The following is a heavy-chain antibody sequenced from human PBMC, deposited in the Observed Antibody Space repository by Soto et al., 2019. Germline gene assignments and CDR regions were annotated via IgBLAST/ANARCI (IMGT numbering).Heavy chain of an antibody. V-gene: IGHV4-59*11. CDR3: VRDLNYYFDY. J-gene: IGHJ4*02. CDR1: GGSISSHY. Sequence: PSETLSRTCTVSGGSISSHYWSWIRQPPGKGLEWIGYIYYSGSTNYNPSLKSRVTISVDTSKNQFSLKLRSVTAADTAVYYCVRDLNYYFDYWGQGTLVTVSS. CDR2: IYYSGST.